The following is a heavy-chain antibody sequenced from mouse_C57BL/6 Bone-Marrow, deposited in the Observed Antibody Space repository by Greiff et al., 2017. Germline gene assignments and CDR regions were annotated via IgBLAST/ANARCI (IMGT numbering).Heavy chain of an antibody. Sequence: EVHLVESGAELVRPGASVKLSCTASGFNIKDDYMHWVKQRPEQGLEWIGWIDPENGDTEYASKFQGKATITADTSSNTAYLQLSSLTSEDTAVYYCTSYYYGSRWFDDWGKGTTLTVSS. D-gene: IGHD1-1*01. CDR1: GFNIKDDY. CDR3: TSYYYGSRWFDD. CDR2: IDPENGDT. J-gene: IGHJ2*01. V-gene: IGHV14-4*01.